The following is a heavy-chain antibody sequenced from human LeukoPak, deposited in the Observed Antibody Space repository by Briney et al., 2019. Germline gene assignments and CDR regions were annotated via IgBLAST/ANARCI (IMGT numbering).Heavy chain of an antibody. Sequence: GRSLRLSCAASGFTFSSYAMHWVLQAPGKGLEWVAVISYDGSNKYYADSVKGRFTISRDNSKNTLYLQMNSLRAEDTAVYYCARRGVTMVREYYFDYWGQGTLVAVSS. CDR2: ISYDGSNK. CDR3: ARRGVTMVREYYFDY. V-gene: IGHV3-30*01. CDR1: GFTFSSYA. J-gene: IGHJ4*02. D-gene: IGHD3-10*01.